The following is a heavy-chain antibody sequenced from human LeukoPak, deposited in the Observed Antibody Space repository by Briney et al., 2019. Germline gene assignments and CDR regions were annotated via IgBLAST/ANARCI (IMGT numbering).Heavy chain of an antibody. CDR1: GFTFSSYG. J-gene: IGHJ4*02. CDR3: AKETGLLWFGELLALDY. CDR2: ISYDGSNK. V-gene: IGHV3-30*18. D-gene: IGHD3-10*01. Sequence: PGGSFRFSCAASGFTFSSYGVHWFRQAPGKGLEWVAVISYDGSNKYYADSVKGRFTISRDNSKNTLYLQMNSLRAEDTAVYYCAKETGLLWFGELLALDYWGQGTLVTVSS.